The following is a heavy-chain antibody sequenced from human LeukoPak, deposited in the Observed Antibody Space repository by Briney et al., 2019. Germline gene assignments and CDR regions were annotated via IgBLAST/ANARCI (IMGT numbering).Heavy chain of an antibody. Sequence: PSETLSLTCAVYGGSFSGYYWSWIRQPPGKGLEWIGEINHSGSTRFNPSLKSRVTISVDTSQNQFSLKLSSVTAADTAVYYCARVRGFGADYYYYYMDVWGKGTTVIVSS. CDR3: ARVRGFGADYYYYYMDV. CDR1: GGSFSGYY. V-gene: IGHV4-34*01. D-gene: IGHD3-10*01. J-gene: IGHJ6*03. CDR2: INHSGST.